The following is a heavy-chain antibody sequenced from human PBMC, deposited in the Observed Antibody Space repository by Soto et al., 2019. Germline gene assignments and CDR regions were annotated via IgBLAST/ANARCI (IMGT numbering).Heavy chain of an antibody. CDR2: IIPIFGTA. Sequence: QVQLVQSGAEVKTPGSSVTVSCKASGGTFSSYAISWVRQAPGQGLEWMGGIIPIFGTANYAQKFQGRVTITADESTSTAYMELSSLRSEDTAVYYCARDGVAAPWCDPWGQGTLVTVSS. V-gene: IGHV1-69*12. CDR3: ARDGVAAPWCDP. CDR1: GGTFSSYA. D-gene: IGHD6-6*01. J-gene: IGHJ5*02.